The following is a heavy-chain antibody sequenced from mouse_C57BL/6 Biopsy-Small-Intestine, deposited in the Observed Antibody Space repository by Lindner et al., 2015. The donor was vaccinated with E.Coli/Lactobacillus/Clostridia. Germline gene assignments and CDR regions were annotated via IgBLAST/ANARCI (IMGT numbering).Heavy chain of an antibody. CDR1: AYTFSSYA. V-gene: IGHV1-20*01. CDR3: VRDLEGQIVVVTAISHYGMDV. J-gene: IGHJ1*01. D-gene: IGHD2-13*01. Sequence: SVKVSCKASAYTFSSYAINWVRQAPGQGLEWLGWISGYNGETIYAQKFQGRVTMTTDTSTSTAYMELRSLRSDDTAVYYCVRDLEGQIVVVTAISHYGMDVWGQGTTVTVSS. CDR2: ISGYNGET.